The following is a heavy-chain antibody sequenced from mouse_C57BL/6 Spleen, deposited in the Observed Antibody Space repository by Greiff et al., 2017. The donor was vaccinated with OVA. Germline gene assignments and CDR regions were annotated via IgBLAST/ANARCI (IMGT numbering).Heavy chain of an antibody. CDR1: GFNIKDYY. Sequence: VQLKQSGAELVRPGASVKLSCTASGFNIKDYYMHWVKQRPEQGLEWIGRIDPEDGDTEYAPKFQGKATMTADTSSNTAYLQLSSLTSEDTAVYYCTTDDGSSPGWFAYWGQGTLVTVSA. J-gene: IGHJ3*01. D-gene: IGHD1-1*01. CDR2: IDPEDGDT. CDR3: TTDDGSSPGWFAY. V-gene: IGHV14-1*01.